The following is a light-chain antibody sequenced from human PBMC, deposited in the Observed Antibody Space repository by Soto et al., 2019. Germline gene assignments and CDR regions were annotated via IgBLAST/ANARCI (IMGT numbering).Light chain of an antibody. CDR3: QQYGSSPVT. CDR1: QSVSSSY. J-gene: IGKJ4*01. CDR2: GAS. V-gene: IGKV3-20*01. Sequence: IVLTPSPSTLSLSPGERATLSCRASQSVSSSYLAWYQQKPGQAPRLLIYGASSRATGIPDRFSGSGSGTDFTLTISRLEPEDFAVYYCQQYGSSPVTFGGGT.